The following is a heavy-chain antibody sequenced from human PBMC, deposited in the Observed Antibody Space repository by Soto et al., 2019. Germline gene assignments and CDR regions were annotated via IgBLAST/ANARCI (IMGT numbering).Heavy chain of an antibody. J-gene: IGHJ6*03. CDR2: ISAYNGNT. CDR3: AGSEVYCSGGSCYPGFGYYYYYMDV. CDR1: GYTFTSYG. Sequence: ASVKVSCKASGYTFTSYGISWVRQAPGQGLEWMGWISAYNGNTNYAQKLQGRVTMTTDKSTSTAYMELGSLRSDDKAVYYCAGSEVYCSGGSCYPGFGYYYYYMDVWGKGTTVTVSS. D-gene: IGHD2-15*01. V-gene: IGHV1-18*01.